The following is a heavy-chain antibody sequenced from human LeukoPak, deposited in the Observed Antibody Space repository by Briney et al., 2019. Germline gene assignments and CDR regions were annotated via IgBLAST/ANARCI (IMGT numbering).Heavy chain of an antibody. D-gene: IGHD1-14*01. Sequence: PGGSLRLSCATSGVTFSSYNMYWVRQAPGKGLEWVAVISYDGSNKYYADSVKGRFTISRDNSKNTLYLQMNSLRAEDTAVYYCARVFTTLTGRGIDYWGQGTLVTVSS. CDR2: ISYDGSNK. V-gene: IGHV3-30-3*01. CDR1: GVTFSSYN. CDR3: ARVFTTLTGRGIDY. J-gene: IGHJ4*02.